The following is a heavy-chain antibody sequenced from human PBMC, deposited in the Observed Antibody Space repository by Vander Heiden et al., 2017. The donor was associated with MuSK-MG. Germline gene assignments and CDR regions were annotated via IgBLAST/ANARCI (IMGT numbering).Heavy chain of an antibody. V-gene: IGHV4-39*01. CDR3: ARRGYSSGSRYWYFDL. CDR2: IYYSGNT. D-gene: IGHD6-19*01. CDR1: GGSISSSSYY. Sequence: ESGPGLVKPSETLSLTCTISGGSISSSSYYWGWIRQPPGKGLEWIGSIYYSGNTYYNPSLKSRVTISVDTSKNQFSLKLSSVTAADTAMYYCARRGYSSGSRYWYFDLWGRGTLVTVSS. J-gene: IGHJ2*01.